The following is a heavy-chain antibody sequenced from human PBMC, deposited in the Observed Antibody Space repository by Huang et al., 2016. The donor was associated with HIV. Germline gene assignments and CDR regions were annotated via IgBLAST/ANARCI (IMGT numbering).Heavy chain of an antibody. D-gene: IGHD1-1*01. CDR3: SRGPSTPATEL. J-gene: IGHJ3*01. V-gene: IGHV4-39*02. Sequence: QVQLQESGQGLVKPSDTLSLTCIVSGDSVDSSYSYWGWVRQPPGKGLEWMGSIYSKGNTSYNKYLKSRITISVDTSKNHCSLNLKTVTAADTAVYYCSRGPSTPATELWGQGTMVTVSS. CDR1: GDSVDSSYSY. CDR2: IYSKGNT.